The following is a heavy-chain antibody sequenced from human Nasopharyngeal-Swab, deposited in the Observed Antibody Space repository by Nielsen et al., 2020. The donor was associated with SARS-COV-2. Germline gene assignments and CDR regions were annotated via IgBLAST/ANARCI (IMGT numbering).Heavy chain of an antibody. CDR1: GDSIGSYY. CDR2: ISSSGST. CDR3: ARATSLIGVWGSYRYTGHDY. Sequence: GSLRLSCTVSGDSIGSYYWSWIRQPPGKGLEWIGYISSSGSTNYNPSLKSRITISVDTSKNQFSLRLSSVTAADTAVYYCARATSLIGVWGSYRYTGHDYWGQGTLVTVSS. J-gene: IGHJ4*02. D-gene: IGHD3-16*02. V-gene: IGHV4-59*13.